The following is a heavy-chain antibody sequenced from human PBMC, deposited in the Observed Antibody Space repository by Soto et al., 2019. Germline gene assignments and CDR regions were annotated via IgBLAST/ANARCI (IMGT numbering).Heavy chain of an antibody. D-gene: IGHD3-3*01. J-gene: IGHJ4*02. V-gene: IGHV1-24*01. CDR1: GYTLSELS. CDR3: TTGQRPLRFLEWLSRYYFDF. Sequence: QVQLVQSGAEVKKPGASVKVSCKVSGYTLSELSMHWVRQAPGKGLEWMGGFEPEDGETLYAQKFQGRVSMTEDTSTDTAYMELSSLTSEDTAVYYCTTGQRPLRFLEWLSRYYFDFWGQGTLVTVSS. CDR2: FEPEDGET.